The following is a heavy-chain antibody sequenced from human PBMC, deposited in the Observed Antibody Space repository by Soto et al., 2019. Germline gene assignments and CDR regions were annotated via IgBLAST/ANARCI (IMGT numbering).Heavy chain of an antibody. CDR1: GFFFRNFG. Sequence: QVQLVESGGGVVQPGRSLRLSCAASGFFFRNFGMHWVRRAPGKGLEWVEAISGDGNDQYYPGSMKGRFTISRDNFNYPLYLQLNSLRPEVTAVYHCVQGASTAHQPLDSWGQGVLVTVSS. V-gene: IGHV3-30*03. D-gene: IGHD1-26*01. J-gene: IGHJ4*02. CDR2: ISGDGNDQ. CDR3: VQGASTAHQPLDS.